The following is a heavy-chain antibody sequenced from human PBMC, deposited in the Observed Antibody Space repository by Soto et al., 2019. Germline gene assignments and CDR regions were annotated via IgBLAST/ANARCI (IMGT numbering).Heavy chain of an antibody. CDR1: GFTVISNY. Sequence: PRGSLRLACASSGFTVISNYMSWVRQAPGKGLEWVSVIYSGGSTYYADSVKGRFTISRDNSKNTLYLQMNSLRAEDTAVYYCAREYYYDSSGYYYSYGMDVWGQGTTVTVSS. D-gene: IGHD3-22*01. V-gene: IGHV3-53*01. J-gene: IGHJ6*02. CDR2: IYSGGST. CDR3: AREYYYDSSGYYYSYGMDV.